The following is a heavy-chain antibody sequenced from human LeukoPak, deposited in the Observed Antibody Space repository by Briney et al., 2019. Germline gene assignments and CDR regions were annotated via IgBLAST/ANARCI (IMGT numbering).Heavy chain of an antibody. CDR3: AREFSTHYYYYYGMDV. V-gene: IGHV1-18*01. Sequence: ASVKVSCKASGYTFTSYGISWVRQAPGQGLEWMGWISAYNGNTNYAQKLQGRVTMTTDTSTSTAYMELRSLRSDDTAVYYCAREFSTHYYYYYGMDVWGQGTTVTVSS. D-gene: IGHD3-3*02. CDR2: ISAYNGNT. J-gene: IGHJ6*02. CDR1: GYTFTSYG.